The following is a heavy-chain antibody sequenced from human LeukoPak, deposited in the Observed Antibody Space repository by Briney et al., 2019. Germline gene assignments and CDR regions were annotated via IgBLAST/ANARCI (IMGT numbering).Heavy chain of an antibody. CDR1: GFTFSSYS. CDR3: ARVPATKVIDY. CDR2: ISSSGSSI. D-gene: IGHD2-2*01. Sequence: GGSLRLSCAASGFTFSSYSMNWVRQAPGKGLEWVSFISSSGSSIYYADSVKGRFTISRDNAKNSLYLQMNSLRAEDTAVYYCARVPATKVIDYWGQGTLVTVSS. J-gene: IGHJ4*02. V-gene: IGHV3-48*01.